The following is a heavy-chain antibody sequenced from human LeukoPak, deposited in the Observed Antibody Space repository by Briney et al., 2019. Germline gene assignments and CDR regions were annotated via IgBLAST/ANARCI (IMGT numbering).Heavy chain of an antibody. Sequence: GASVKVSCKVSGYTLTELSMHWVRQAPGKGLEWMGGFDPEDGETIYAQKFQGRVTITADKSTSTAYMELSSLRSEDTAVYYCASPGIAAAGPYYYYGMDVWGQGTTVTVSS. CDR1: GYTLTELS. D-gene: IGHD6-13*01. V-gene: IGHV1-24*01. CDR3: ASPGIAAAGPYYYYGMDV. J-gene: IGHJ6*02. CDR2: FDPEDGET.